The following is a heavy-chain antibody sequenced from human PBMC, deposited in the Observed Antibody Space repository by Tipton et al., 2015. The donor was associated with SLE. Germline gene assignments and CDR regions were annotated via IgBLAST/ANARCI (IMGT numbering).Heavy chain of an antibody. CDR2: ISSSGSTI. CDR1: GGSISSSSYY. V-gene: IGHV3-11*04. Sequence: SLRLSCTVSGGSISSSSYYWGWIRQPPGKGLEWVSYISSSGSTIYYADSVKGRFTISRDNAKNSLYLQMNSLRAEDTAVYYCARGRGGGSYLDYWGQGTLVTVSS. D-gene: IGHD1-26*01. J-gene: IGHJ4*02. CDR3: ARGRGGGSYLDY.